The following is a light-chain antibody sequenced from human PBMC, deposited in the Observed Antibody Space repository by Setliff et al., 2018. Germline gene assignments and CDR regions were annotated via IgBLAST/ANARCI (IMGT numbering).Light chain of an antibody. CDR3: AAWDDSLLGYV. CDR1: SSNIGRYT. CDR2: TNS. V-gene: IGLV1-44*01. Sequence: SASGTPGQRVTISCSGSSSNIGRYTVNWYQQLPGTAPKLLIYTNSQRPSGVPDRFSGSKSGTSGSLAISGLQSEDEADYYCAAWDDSLLGYVFGTGTKVTVL. J-gene: IGLJ1*01.